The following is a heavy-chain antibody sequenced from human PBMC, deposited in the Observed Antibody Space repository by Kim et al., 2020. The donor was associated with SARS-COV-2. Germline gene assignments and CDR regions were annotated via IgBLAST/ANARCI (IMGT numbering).Heavy chain of an antibody. CDR3: ASQNPRYYYGSGSHYGMDV. Sequence: ASVKVSCKASGYTFTSYGISWVRQAPGQGLEWMGWISAYNGNTNYAQKLQGRVTMTTDTSTSTAYMELRSLRSDDTAVYYCASQNPRYYYGSGSHYGMDVWGQGTTVTVSS. D-gene: IGHD3-10*01. V-gene: IGHV1-18*01. J-gene: IGHJ6*02. CDR1: GYTFTSYG. CDR2: ISAYNGNT.